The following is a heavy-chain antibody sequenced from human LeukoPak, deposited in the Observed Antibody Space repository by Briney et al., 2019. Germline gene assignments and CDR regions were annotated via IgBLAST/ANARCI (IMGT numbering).Heavy chain of an antibody. D-gene: IGHD1-1*01. V-gene: IGHV3-48*04. CDR2: ISSSGRTI. Sequence: GGSLRLSCAGSGYSFSTYGMNWVRQAPGRGLEWVSYISSSGRTIYYADSVKGRFTISRDNAKNSLYLQMNSLRAEDTAVYYCARGGYSDYLNCWGQGTLVTVSS. CDR1: GYSFSTYG. J-gene: IGHJ4*02. CDR3: ARGGYSDYLNC.